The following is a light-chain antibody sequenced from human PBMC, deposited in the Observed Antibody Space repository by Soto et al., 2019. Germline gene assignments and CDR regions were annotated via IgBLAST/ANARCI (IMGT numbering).Light chain of an antibody. CDR1: SSDVGAYNF. CDR2: NVY. Sequence: QSVLTQPASVSGYPGQSITISCTGTSSDVGAYNFVSWHQQHPGKAPKLMIYNVYDRPSGISYRFSGSKSGHTASLTISGLQGEDEADYYCSAYTVSRTYVFGTGTKVTVL. CDR3: SAYTVSRTYV. V-gene: IGLV2-14*03. J-gene: IGLJ1*01.